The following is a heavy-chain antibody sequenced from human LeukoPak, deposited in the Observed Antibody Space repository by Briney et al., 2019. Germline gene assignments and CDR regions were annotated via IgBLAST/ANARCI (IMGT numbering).Heavy chain of an antibody. CDR2: IWYDGSNK. CDR3: ARDGGDTAMVRVPLDY. V-gene: IGHV3-33*01. J-gene: IGHJ4*02. Sequence: PGGSLRLSCAASGFTFSSYGMPWVRQAPGKGLEWVAVIWYDGSNKYYADSVKGRFTISRDNSKNTLYLQMNSLRAEDTAVYYCARDGGDTAMVRVPLDYWGQGTLVTVSS. CDR1: GFTFSSYG. D-gene: IGHD5-18*01.